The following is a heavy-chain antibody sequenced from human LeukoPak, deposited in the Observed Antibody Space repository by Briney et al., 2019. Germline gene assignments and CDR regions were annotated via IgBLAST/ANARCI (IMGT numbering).Heavy chain of an antibody. CDR3: ARGVLLEWLLPGWFDP. Sequence: SETLSLTCTVSGGSISSYYWSWIRQPPGKGLEWIGYIYYSGSTNYNPSLKSRVTMSVDTSKNQFSLKLSSVTAADTAAYYCARGVLLEWLLPGWFDPWGQGTLVTVSS. D-gene: IGHD3-3*01. CDR1: GGSISSYY. CDR2: IYYSGST. J-gene: IGHJ5*02. V-gene: IGHV4-59*01.